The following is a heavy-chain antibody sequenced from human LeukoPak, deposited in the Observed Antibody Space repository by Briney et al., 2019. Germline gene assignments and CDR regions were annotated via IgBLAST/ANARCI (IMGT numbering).Heavy chain of an antibody. CDR2: INPNSGGT. D-gene: IGHD3-10*01. CDR1: GYTFTGYY. V-gene: IGHV1-2*02. J-gene: IGHJ6*02. Sequence: GASVKVSCKASGYTFTGYYMHWVRQAPGQGLEWMGWINPNSGGTNYAQKFQGRVTMTRDTSISTAYMELSRLRSDDTAVYYCARSTAMVRGVSSYYYGMDVWGQGTTVTVSS. CDR3: ARSTAMVRGVSSYYYGMDV.